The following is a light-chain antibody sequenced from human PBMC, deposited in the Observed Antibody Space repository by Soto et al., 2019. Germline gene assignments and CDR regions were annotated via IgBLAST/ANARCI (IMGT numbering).Light chain of an antibody. Sequence: EIVMTHSPATLSVSPGERATNSRRASQSVSSNLAWYQQKPGQAPRLLIYGASTRATGIPARFSGSGSGTEFTLTISILQSEDFAVYCCQQYNNWPQTFGQGTKVDIK. CDR1: QSVSSN. J-gene: IGKJ1*01. CDR3: QQYNNWPQT. V-gene: IGKV3-15*01. CDR2: GAS.